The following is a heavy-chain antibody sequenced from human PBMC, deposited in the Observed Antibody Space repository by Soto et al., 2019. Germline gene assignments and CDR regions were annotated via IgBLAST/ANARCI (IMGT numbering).Heavy chain of an antibody. D-gene: IGHD2-8*02. V-gene: IGHV4-34*01. CDR2: INHSGST. CDR1: GGSFSGYY. CDR3: ARDKITGLFGY. J-gene: IGHJ4*02. Sequence: QVQLQQWGAGLLKPSETLSLTCAVYGGSFSGYYWTWIRQPPGTGLEWIGEINHSGSTNYNPSLKSRVNISVKTSTIQSSLRLTSVPAADTAVYYCARDKITGLFGYWGPGTLVTVSS.